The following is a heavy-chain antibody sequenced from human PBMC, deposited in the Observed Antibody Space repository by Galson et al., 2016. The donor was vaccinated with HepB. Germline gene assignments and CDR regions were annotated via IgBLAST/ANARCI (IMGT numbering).Heavy chain of an antibody. CDR3: AKVLPYSAGHGMDV. CDR2: ISGGNT. D-gene: IGHD6-13*01. CDR1: GFTFRTYA. V-gene: IGHV3-23*01. J-gene: IGHJ6*01. Sequence: SLRLSCAASGFTFRTYAMSWVRQAPGKGLEWVSRISGGNTDYADSVRGRFTTSRDNSKNTLYLQMNSLRAEDTAVYYCAKVLPYSAGHGMDVRGQGTTVTVSS.